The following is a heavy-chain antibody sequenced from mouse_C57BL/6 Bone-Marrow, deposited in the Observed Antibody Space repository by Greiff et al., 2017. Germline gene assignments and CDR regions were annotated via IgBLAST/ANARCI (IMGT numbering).Heavy chain of an antibody. J-gene: IGHJ3*01. CDR2: ISSGGSYT. D-gene: IGHD2-1*01. V-gene: IGHV5-6*01. Sequence: EVQLVESGGDLVKPGGSLKLSCAASGFTFSSYGMSWVRQTPDKRLEWVATISSGGSYTYYPDSVKGRVTISRDNAKNTLYLQTSSLKSEDTAMYYCARLEIYYGNYYAYWGQGTLVTVSA. CDR3: ARLEIYYGNYYAY. CDR1: GFTFSSYG.